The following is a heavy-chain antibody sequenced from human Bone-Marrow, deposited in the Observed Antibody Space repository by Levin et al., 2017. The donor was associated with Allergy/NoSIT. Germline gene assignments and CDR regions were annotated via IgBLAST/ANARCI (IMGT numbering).Heavy chain of an antibody. Sequence: PGESLKISCKASGYTFTGYYMHWVRQAPGQGLEWMGRINPNSGGTNYAQKFQGRVTMTRDTSISTAYMELSRLRSDDTAVHYCARGNYCEYSSSSPRLCDYYGMDVWGQGTTVTVSS. J-gene: IGHJ6*02. D-gene: IGHD6-6*01. V-gene: IGHV1-2*06. CDR3: ARGNYCEYSSSSPRLCDYYGMDV. CDR2: INPNSGGT. CDR1: GYTFTGYY.